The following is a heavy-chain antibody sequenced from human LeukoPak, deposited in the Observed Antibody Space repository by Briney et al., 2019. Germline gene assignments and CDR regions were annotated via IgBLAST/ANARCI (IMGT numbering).Heavy chain of an antibody. V-gene: IGHV4-39*07. CDR1: GGSISTNTYY. Sequence: SETLSLTCIVSGGSISTNTYYWGWIRLPPGKGLEWIGEIHHRGTTYYNPSLRSRVTISVDTSKNQFSLRLTSATAADTAVYYCARVTYNGYQHFDYWGQGNLVTVS. J-gene: IGHJ4*02. D-gene: IGHD3-10*01. CDR3: ARVTYNGYQHFDY. CDR2: IHHRGTT.